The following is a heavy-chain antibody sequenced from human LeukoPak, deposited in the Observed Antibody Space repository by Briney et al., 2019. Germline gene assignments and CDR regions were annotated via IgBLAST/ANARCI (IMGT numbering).Heavy chain of an antibody. D-gene: IGHD5-18*01. V-gene: IGHV3-30*03. CDR1: GFTFSSYG. Sequence: GRSLRLSCAASGFTFSSYGMHWVRQAPGKGLEWVAVISYDGSNKYYADSVKGRFTISRDNSKNTLYLQMNSLRAEDTAVYYCARGGSGYSYGKIDYWGQGTLVTVSS. CDR3: ARGGSGYSYGKIDY. CDR2: ISYDGSNK. J-gene: IGHJ4*02.